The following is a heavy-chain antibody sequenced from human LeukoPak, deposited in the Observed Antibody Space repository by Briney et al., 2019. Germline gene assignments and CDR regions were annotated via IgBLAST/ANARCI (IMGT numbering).Heavy chain of an antibody. CDR3: ARDPVGATDYYYYYMDV. CDR1: GGSFSGYY. D-gene: IGHD1-26*01. J-gene: IGHJ6*03. V-gene: IGHV3-11*04. CDR2: ISSSSSTI. Sequence: LSLTCAVYGGSFSGYYWSWIRQAPGKGLEWVSYISSSSSTIYYADSVKGRFTISRDNAKNSLYLQMNSLRAEDTAVYYCARDPVGATDYYYYYMDVWGKGTTVTVSS.